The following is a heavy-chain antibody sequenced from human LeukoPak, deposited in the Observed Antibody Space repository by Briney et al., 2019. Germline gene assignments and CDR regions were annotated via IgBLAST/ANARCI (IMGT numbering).Heavy chain of an antibody. D-gene: IGHD2/OR15-2a*01. CDR2: VYHSGST. V-gene: IGHV4-4*02. J-gene: IGHJ5*02. Sequence: SETLSLTCAVSGGSISSSNGWSWVRLPPGKGVGWIGEVYHSGSTNYNPSLKSRVTISVDKSKNQFSRKLSSVTAADTAVYYCARDFLGLHWFDPWGQGTLVTVSS. CDR1: GGSISSSNG. CDR3: ARDFLGLHWFDP.